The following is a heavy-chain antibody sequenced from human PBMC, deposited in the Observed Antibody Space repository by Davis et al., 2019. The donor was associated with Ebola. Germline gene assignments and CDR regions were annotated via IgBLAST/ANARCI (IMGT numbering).Heavy chain of an antibody. V-gene: IGHV4-59*12. CDR1: GGSISSYY. J-gene: IGHJ5*02. CDR2: IYYSGST. Sequence: MPSETLSLTCTVSGGSISSYYWSWIRQPPGKGLEWIGYIYYSGSTNYNPSLKSRVTISVDTSKNQFSLKLSSVTAADTAVYYCARELRFLEWLSHWFDPWGQGTLVTVSS. D-gene: IGHD3-3*01. CDR3: ARELRFLEWLSHWFDP.